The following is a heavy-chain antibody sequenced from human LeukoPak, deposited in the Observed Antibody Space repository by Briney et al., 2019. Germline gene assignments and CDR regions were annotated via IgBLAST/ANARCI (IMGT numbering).Heavy chain of an antibody. D-gene: IGHD2-15*01. Sequence: PGGSLRLSCAASGFTFSNYAMNWVRQAPGQGLEWVSAISGSGDSTYYADSVKGRFTISRDNSKSTLCLQMNSLRAEDTAVYYCAKQLGYCSDGSCYFPYWGQGTLVTVSS. CDR2: ISGSGDST. J-gene: IGHJ4*02. CDR3: AKQLGYCSDGSCYFPY. CDR1: GFTFSNYA. V-gene: IGHV3-23*01.